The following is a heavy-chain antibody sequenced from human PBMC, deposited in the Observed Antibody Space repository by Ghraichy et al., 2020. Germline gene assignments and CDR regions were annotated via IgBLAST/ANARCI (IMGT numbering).Heavy chain of an antibody. CDR2: IDPSDGSS. CDR1: GYTFTDYS. Sequence: ASVKVSCKASGYTFTDYSIHWIRQAPGQGLEWMASIDPSDGSSSSAQRFRDRVTVTRDTSTSTVSLELGSLRSEDTALFYCARKVLPPVRDGAIYDFLDYWGQGILVTVSS. D-gene: IGHD3-3*01. CDR3: ARKVLPPVRDGAIYDFLDY. V-gene: IGHV1-46*01. J-gene: IGHJ4*02.